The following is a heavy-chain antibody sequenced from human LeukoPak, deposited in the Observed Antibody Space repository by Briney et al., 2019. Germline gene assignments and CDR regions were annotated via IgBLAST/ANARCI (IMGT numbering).Heavy chain of an antibody. CDR2: ISYSGTNK. CDR3: ARDRGRRVQSERRPSDY. CDR1: GFTFSSYS. Sequence: PGGSLRLSCAASGFTFSSYSMNWVRQAPGKGLEWVSFISYSGTNKYYADSVKGRFTISWDNAKNSVYLQMNRLRVEDTAVYYCARDRGRRVQSERRPSDYWGQGTLVTVSS. J-gene: IGHJ4*02. D-gene: IGHD1-1*01. V-gene: IGHV3-48*04.